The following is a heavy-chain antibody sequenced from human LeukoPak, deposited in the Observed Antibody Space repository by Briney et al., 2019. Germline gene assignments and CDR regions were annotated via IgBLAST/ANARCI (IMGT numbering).Heavy chain of an antibody. Sequence: GGSLRLSCAASGFTFSSYSMHWVRRAPGKGQEWVALTSYDGSNKYHADSVKGRFTISRDNSKNTLYLQMNSLRAEDTAVYYCARATNYYYDSSGYAPDFDYWGQGTLVTAS. CDR3: ARATNYYYDSSGYAPDFDY. CDR1: GFTFSSYS. V-gene: IGHV3-30*04. J-gene: IGHJ4*02. D-gene: IGHD3-22*01. CDR2: TSYDGSNK.